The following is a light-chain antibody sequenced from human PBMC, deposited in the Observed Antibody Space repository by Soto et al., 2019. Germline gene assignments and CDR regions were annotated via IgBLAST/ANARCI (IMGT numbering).Light chain of an antibody. Sequence: QSALTQPRSVSGSPGQSVTISCTGTSSDVGGYNHVSWYLQHPGKAPKVMIYDVSKRPSGVPDRFSGSKSGNTASLTISGLQSEDEADYYCCSFAGNYIYVFGTGTKVTVL. CDR2: DVS. CDR1: SSDVGGYNH. J-gene: IGLJ1*01. CDR3: CSFAGNYIYV. V-gene: IGLV2-11*01.